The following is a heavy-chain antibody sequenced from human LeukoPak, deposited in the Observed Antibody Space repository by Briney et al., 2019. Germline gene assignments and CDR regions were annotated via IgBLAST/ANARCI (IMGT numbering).Heavy chain of an antibody. D-gene: IGHD1-1*01. CDR3: VRDYNWGFDY. CDR2: IRNDGSNH. J-gene: IGHJ4*02. CDR1: EFTFSTYA. Sequence: GGSLRLSCAASEFTFSTYAMPWVRQAPGKGPEWVAFIRNDGSNHYYADSVKGRFTISRDNSKNNVYLQMYSLRVEDTSIYYCVRDYNWGFDYWGQGTVVTVSS. V-gene: IGHV3-30*02.